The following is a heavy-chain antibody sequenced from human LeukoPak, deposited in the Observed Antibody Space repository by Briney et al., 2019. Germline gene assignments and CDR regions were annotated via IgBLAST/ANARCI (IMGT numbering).Heavy chain of an antibody. CDR2: IIPIFGTA. Sequence: SVKVSCKASGYTFTSYGISWVRQAPGQGLEWMGGIIPIFGTANYAQKFQGRVTITADESTSTAYMELSSLRSEDTAVYYCARANVLVVPAAMTRYYYYYMDVWGKGTTVTISS. CDR3: ARANVLVVPAAMTRYYYYYMDV. J-gene: IGHJ6*03. CDR1: GYTFTSYG. D-gene: IGHD2-2*01. V-gene: IGHV1-69*13.